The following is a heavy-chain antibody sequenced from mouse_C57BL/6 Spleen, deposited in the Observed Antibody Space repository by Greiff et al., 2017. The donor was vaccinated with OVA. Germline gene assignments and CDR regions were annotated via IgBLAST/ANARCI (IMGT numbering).Heavy chain of an antibody. J-gene: IGHJ3*01. D-gene: IGHD1-1*02. CDR3: AREGYGPWFAY. V-gene: IGHV5-4*01. CDR2: ISDGGSYT. CDR1: GFTFSSYA. Sequence: EVKLMESGGGLVKPGGSLKLSCAASGFTFSSYAMSWVRQTPEKRLEWVATISDGGSYTYYPDNVKGRFTISRDNAKNNLYLQMSHLKSEDTAMYYCAREGYGPWFAYWGQGTLVTVSA.